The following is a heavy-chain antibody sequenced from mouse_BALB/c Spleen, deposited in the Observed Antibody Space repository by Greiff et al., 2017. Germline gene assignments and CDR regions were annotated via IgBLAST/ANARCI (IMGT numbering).Heavy chain of an antibody. Sequence: QVHVKQSGPELVKPGASVKISCKASGYTFTDYYINWVKQKPGQGLEWIGWIYPGSGNTKYNEKFKGKATLTVDTSSSTAYMQLSSLTSEDTAVYFCARCYYYGSSYNFDYWGQGTTLTVSS. CDR3: ARCYYYGSSYNFDY. CDR2: IYPGSGNT. J-gene: IGHJ2*01. D-gene: IGHD1-1*01. CDR1: GYTFTDYY. V-gene: IGHV1-84*02.